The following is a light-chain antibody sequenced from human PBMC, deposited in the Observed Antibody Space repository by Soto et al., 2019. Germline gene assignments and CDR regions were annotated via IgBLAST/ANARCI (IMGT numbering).Light chain of an antibody. Sequence: QAVVTKPPSVSGAPGQRVTISCTGSSSNIGAGYDVHWYQQLPGTAPKLLIYGNSNRPSGVPDRFSGSKSGTSASLAITGLQAEDEADYYCQSYDSSLSGSKFGGGTKLTVL. J-gene: IGLJ2*01. V-gene: IGLV1-40*01. CDR2: GNS. CDR3: QSYDSSLSGSK. CDR1: SSNIGAGYD.